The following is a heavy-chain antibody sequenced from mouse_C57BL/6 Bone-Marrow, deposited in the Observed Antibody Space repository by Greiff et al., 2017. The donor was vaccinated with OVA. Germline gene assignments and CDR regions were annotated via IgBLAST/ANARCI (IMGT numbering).Heavy chain of an antibody. CDR2: IRLKSDNYAT. J-gene: IGHJ2*01. CDR3: SSTVVETDY. CDR1: GFTFSNYW. Sequence: EVMLVESGGGLVQPGGSMTLSCVASGFTFSNYWMNWVRQSPEKGLEWVAQIRLKSDNYATHYAESVKGRFTISRDDSQSSVYLQLNNLRAEDTGFYYCSSTVVETDYWGQGTTLTVSS. D-gene: IGHD1-1*01. V-gene: IGHV6-3*01.